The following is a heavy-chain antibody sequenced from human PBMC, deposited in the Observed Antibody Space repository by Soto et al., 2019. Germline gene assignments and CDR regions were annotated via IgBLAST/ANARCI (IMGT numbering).Heavy chain of an antibody. CDR1: GGSFSGYY. CDR2: INHSGST. J-gene: IGHJ6*03. V-gene: IGHV4-34*01. CDR3: ATRAADYDFWSGYYSYYYYMDV. D-gene: IGHD3-3*01. Sequence: SETLCLTCAVDGGSFSGYYWSWIRQPPGKGLEWIGEINHSGSTNYNPSLKSRVTISVDTSKNQFSLKLSSVTAADTAVYYCATRAADYDFWSGYYSYYYYMDVWGKGTTVTVSS.